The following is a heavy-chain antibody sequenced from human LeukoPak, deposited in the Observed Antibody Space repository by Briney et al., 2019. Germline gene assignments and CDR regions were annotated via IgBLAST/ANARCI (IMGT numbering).Heavy chain of an antibody. J-gene: IGHJ4*02. CDR2: IYYSGST. CDR3: ARASGSYYHFDY. D-gene: IGHD1-26*01. CDR1: GYSIISDYF. V-gene: IGHV4-61*01. Sequence: SETLSLTCTVSGYSIISDYFWGWIRQPPGKGLEWIGYIYYSGSTNYNPSLKSRVTISVDTSKNQFSLKLSSVTAADTAVYYCARASGSYYHFDYWGQGTLVTVSS.